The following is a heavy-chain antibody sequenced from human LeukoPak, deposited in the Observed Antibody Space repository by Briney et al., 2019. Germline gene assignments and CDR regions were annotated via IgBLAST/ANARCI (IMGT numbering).Heavy chain of an antibody. CDR3: ARGGGTRFVRGYYFDY. J-gene: IGHJ4*02. CDR2: IYSGGST. Sequence: GGSLRLSCAASGFTFSDYYMSWIRQAPGKGLEWVSVIYSGGSTYYADSVKGRFTISRDNSKNTLYLQMNSLRAEDTAVYYCARGGGTRFVRGYYFDYWGQGTLVTVSS. V-gene: IGHV3-53*01. CDR1: GFTFSDYY. D-gene: IGHD3-10*01.